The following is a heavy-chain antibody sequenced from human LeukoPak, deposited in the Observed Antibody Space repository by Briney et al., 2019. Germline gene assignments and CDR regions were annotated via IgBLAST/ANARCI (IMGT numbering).Heavy chain of an antibody. CDR2: MNPNSGNT. CDR3: ARGFANYGGDYDYYYYYYMDV. V-gene: IGHV1-8*01. D-gene: IGHD4-17*01. Sequence: ASVKVSCKASGYTFTSYDINWVRQATGQGLEWMGWMNPNSGNTGYAQKFQGRVTLTRNTSISTACMELSSLRSEDTAVYYCARGFANYGGDYDYYYYYYMDVWGKGTTVTVSS. CDR1: GYTFTSYD. J-gene: IGHJ6*03.